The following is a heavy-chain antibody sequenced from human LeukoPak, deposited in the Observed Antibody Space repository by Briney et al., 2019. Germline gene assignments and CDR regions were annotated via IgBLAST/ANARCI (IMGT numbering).Heavy chain of an antibody. CDR1: GYSISSGYY. CDR3: ARDSIVGATRDAFDI. J-gene: IGHJ3*02. V-gene: IGHV4-38-2*02. D-gene: IGHD1-26*01. Sequence: SETLSLTCTVSGYSISSGYYWGWIRQPPGKGLEWIGSIYHSGSTYYNPSLKSRVTISVDTSKNQFSLKLSSVTAADTAVYYCARDSIVGATRDAFDIWGQGTMVTVSS. CDR2: IYHSGST.